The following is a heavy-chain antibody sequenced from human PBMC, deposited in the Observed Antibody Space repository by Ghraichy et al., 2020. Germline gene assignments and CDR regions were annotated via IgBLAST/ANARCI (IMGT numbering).Heavy chain of an antibody. Sequence: LSLTCTVSGGSMRTYHWSWIRQPPGKGLEWIGFIYYSGRTHYNPSLKRRVTISLDTSKNQFSLKLDSVTAADRAIYYCARDRARGYYSSESYNRYYHYYGMDVWGQGTTVTVSS. CDR3: ARDRARGYYSSESYNRYYHYYGMDV. D-gene: IGHD3-10*01. V-gene: IGHV4-59*01. CDR1: GGSMRTYH. J-gene: IGHJ6*02. CDR2: IYYSGRT.